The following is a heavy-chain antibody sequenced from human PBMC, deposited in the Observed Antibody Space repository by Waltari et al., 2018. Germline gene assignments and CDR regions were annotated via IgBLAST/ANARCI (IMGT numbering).Heavy chain of an antibody. CDR2: ISGSGGST. CDR3: AKEGAPIFGVVPLDY. V-gene: IGHV3-23*04. Sequence: EVQLVQSGAEVKKPGESLKISCKGSGFTFSSYAMSWVRQAPGKGLEWVSAISGSGGSTYYADSVKGRFTISRDNSKNTLYLQMNSLRAEDTAVYYCAKEGAPIFGVVPLDYWGQGTLVTVSS. CDR1: GFTFSSYA. J-gene: IGHJ4*02. D-gene: IGHD3-3*01.